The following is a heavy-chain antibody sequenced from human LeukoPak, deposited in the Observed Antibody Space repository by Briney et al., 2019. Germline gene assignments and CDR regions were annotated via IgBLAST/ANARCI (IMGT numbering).Heavy chain of an antibody. D-gene: IGHD4-17*01. CDR2: IYHSGST. J-gene: IGHJ5*02. Sequence: SETLSLTCAVSGGSISSGGYSWSWIRQPPGKGLEWIGYIYHSGSTYYNPSLKSRVTISVDRSKNQFSLKLSSVTAADTAVYYYARHTYGDAGYNWFDPWGQGTLVTVSS. CDR1: GGSISSGGYS. V-gene: IGHV4-30-2*01. CDR3: ARHTYGDAGYNWFDP.